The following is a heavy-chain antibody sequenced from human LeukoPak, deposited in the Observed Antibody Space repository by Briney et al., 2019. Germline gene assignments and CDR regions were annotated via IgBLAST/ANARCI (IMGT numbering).Heavy chain of an antibody. CDR1: GFTFGDYA. CDR3: AELGITMIGGV. V-gene: IGHV3-23*01. Sequence: GGSLRLSYKASGFTFGDYAMSWVRQAPGKGLEWVSAISGNGGSTYYADSVKGRFTISRDNSKNTLYLQMNSLRAEDTAVYYCAELGITMIGGVWGKGTTVTISS. D-gene: IGHD3-10*02. J-gene: IGHJ6*04. CDR2: ISGNGGST.